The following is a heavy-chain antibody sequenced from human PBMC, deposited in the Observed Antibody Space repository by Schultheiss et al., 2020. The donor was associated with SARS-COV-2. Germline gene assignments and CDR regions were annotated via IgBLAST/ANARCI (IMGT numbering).Heavy chain of an antibody. CDR1: GGSISSYY. V-gene: IGHV4-4*07. Sequence: SQTLSLTCTVSGGSISSYYWSWIRQPAGKGLEWIGRIYTSGSTNYNPSLKSRVTMSVDTSKNQFSLKLSSVTAADTAVYYCARGGIVATRPLFDYWGQGTRVTVAS. CDR2: IYTSGST. J-gene: IGHJ4*02. CDR3: ARGGIVATRPLFDY. D-gene: IGHD5-12*01.